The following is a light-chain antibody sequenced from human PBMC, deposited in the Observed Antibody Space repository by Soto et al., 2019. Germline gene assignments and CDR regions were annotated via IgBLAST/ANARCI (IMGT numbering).Light chain of an antibody. CDR1: QSIRTW. J-gene: IGKJ1*01. CDR2: DAS. CDR3: QQYNTYWT. V-gene: IGKV1-5*01. Sequence: DIQMTPSPSTLSASVGDRATITCRASQSIRTWLAWYQQQPGKAPKLLIYDASSLESGVPSRFSGSGSGTEFTLTISSLQPDDFATYYCQQYNTYWTFGQGTKVDIK.